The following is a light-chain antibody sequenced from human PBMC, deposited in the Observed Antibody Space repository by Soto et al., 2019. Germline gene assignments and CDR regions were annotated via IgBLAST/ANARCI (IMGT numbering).Light chain of an antibody. CDR3: QQYKSYSLT. J-gene: IGKJ4*01. CDR2: DVS. V-gene: IGKV1-5*01. CDR1: QTLSTW. Sequence: DIQMTQSPSTLSASVGDRVPITCRASQTLSTWLAWYQQKPGKAPKLLIYDVSTLESGVPSRFSGSGSGTEVTLSISSLQHHDFATYYCQQYKSYSLTFGGGTNVEIK.